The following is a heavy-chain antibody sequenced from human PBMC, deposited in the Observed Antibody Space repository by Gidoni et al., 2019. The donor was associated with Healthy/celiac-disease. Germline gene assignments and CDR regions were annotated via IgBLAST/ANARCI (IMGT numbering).Heavy chain of an antibody. J-gene: IGHJ3*02. CDR1: GGSISSSSYY. Sequence: QLQLQESGPGLVKPSETLSLTCTVSGGSISSSSYYWGWIRQPPGKGLEWIGSIYYSGSTYYNPSLKSRVTISVDTSKNQFSLKLSSVTAADTAVYYCARHPEGASGSRGVRAFDIWGQGTMVTVSS. V-gene: IGHV4-39*01. CDR3: ARHPEGASGSRGVRAFDI. CDR2: IYYSGST. D-gene: IGHD1-26*01.